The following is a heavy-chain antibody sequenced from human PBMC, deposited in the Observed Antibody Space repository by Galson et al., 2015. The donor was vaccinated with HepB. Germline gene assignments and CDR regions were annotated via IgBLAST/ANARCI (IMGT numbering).Heavy chain of an antibody. CDR2: IWYDGTNK. CDR1: GFTFSRYG. D-gene: IGHD6-19*01. J-gene: IGHJ6*03. Sequence: SLRLSCAASGFTFSRYGMHWVRQAPGKGLEWVSVIWYDGTNKYYADSVKGRFTISRDNSKNTLYLQMNSLTAEDTAVYSCARDPVAGTDYYYYYMDVWGKGTTVTASS. V-gene: IGHV3-33*01. CDR3: ARDPVAGTDYYYYYMDV.